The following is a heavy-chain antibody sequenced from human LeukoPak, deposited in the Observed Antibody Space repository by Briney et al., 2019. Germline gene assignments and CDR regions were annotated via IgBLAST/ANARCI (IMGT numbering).Heavy chain of an antibody. CDR1: GFTFTDYG. D-gene: IGHD6-19*01. Sequence: PGGSLRLSCATSGFTFTDYGMNWVRQAPGKGLEWVSFVSGRTGVVHYADSVKGRFTISRDNAKNSLYLQMNSLRAEDSAVYYCARVRYDSGWYDYWGQGALVTVSS. J-gene: IGHJ4*02. V-gene: IGHV3-48*01. CDR2: VSGRTGVV. CDR3: ARVRYDSGWYDY.